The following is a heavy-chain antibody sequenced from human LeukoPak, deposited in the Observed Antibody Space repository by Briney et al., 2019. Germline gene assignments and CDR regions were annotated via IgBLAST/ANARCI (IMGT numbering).Heavy chain of an antibody. V-gene: IGHV3-23*01. D-gene: IGHD1-7*01. J-gene: IGHJ4*02. CDR3: AKDERNWNYNLASQTYD. CDR2: ISGSGVST. CDR1: GFIFSNYA. Sequence: PGGSLRLSCAASGFIFSNYAMSWVRQAPGKGLEWVSAISGSGVSTYYADSVKGRFTVSRDNSKNTLYLQMSSLRAEDTAVYYCAKDERNWNYNLASQTYDWGQGTLVTVSS.